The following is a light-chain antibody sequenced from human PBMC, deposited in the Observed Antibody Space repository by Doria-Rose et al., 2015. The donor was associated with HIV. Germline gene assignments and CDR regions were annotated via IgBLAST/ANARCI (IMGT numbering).Light chain of an antibody. V-gene: IGKV1-39*01. Sequence: DIQMTQSPSSLSASIGDRVTITCRASQTVSTYLNWFQQEPGKAPKLLIYAASRLQSGVPSRFSGSGSGTDFTLTISGLQPGDFATYYCQQTYSSPPWACGQGNKVEMK. CDR2: AAS. CDR1: QTVSTY. CDR3: QQTYSSPPWA. J-gene: IGKJ1*01.